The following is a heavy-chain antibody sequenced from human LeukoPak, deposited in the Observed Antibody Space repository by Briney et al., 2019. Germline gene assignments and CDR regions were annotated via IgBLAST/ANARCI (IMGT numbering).Heavy chain of an antibody. CDR2: IYYSGST. V-gene: IGHV4-59*01. Sequence: SETLSLTCTVSGGSISSYYWSWIRQPPGKGLEWIGYIYYSGSTNYNPSLKSRVTISVDTSKIQFSLKLSSVTAADTAVYYCARVFPFDAFDIWGQGTMVTVSS. CDR3: ARVFPFDAFDI. J-gene: IGHJ3*02. CDR1: GGSISSYY.